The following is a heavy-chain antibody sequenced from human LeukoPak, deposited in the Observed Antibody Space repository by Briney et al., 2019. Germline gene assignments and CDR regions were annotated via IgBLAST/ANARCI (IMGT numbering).Heavy chain of an antibody. CDR3: ARYSGNYGLDY. V-gene: IGHV3-30*02. D-gene: IGHD4-17*01. CDR2: IRYDGSSK. Sequence: GGSLRLSCAASGFTFSNYVIHWVRQPPGKGLEWVSLIRYDGSSKNYADSVRGRFTISRDNSKNTLYLQMNSLRAEDTAVYYCARYSGNYGLDYWGQGTLVTVSS. CDR1: GFTFSNYV. J-gene: IGHJ4*02.